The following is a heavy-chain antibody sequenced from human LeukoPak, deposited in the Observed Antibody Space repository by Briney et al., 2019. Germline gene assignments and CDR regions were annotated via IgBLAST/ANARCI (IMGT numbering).Heavy chain of an antibody. D-gene: IGHD5-18*01. CDR1: GFTFSSYD. V-gene: IGHV3-23*01. CDR3: ARRWIQSWAFDI. J-gene: IGHJ3*02. Sequence: GGSLRLSCAASGFTFSSYDMSWVRQAPGKGLEWVSAISGSGGSTYYADSVKGRFTISRDNAKKLLYLHMNSLRAEDTAVYYCARRWIQSWAFDIWGQGTMVTVSS. CDR2: ISGSGGST.